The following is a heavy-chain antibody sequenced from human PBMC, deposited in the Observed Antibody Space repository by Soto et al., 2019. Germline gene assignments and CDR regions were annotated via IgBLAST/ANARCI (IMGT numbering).Heavy chain of an antibody. J-gene: IGHJ5*02. Sequence: LXLSGAGSGFTFSSYAMSWVLQAPGKGLEWVSAISGSGGSTYYADSVKGRFTISRDNSKNTLYLQMNSLRAEDTAVYYCAKDRDYDFWSGYFDGIDPWGQGTLVTVSS. CDR1: GFTFSSYA. CDR3: AKDRDYDFWSGYFDGIDP. V-gene: IGHV3-23*01. D-gene: IGHD3-3*01. CDR2: ISGSGGST.